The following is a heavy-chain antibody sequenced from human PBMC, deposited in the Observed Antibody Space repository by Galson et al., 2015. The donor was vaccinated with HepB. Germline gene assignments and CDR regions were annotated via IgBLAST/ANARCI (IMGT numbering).Heavy chain of an antibody. D-gene: IGHD2-2*01. J-gene: IGHJ6*03. CDR2: ISESGGRT. V-gene: IGHV3-23*01. Sequence: SLRLSCAVSGFTFSSYAMSWVRQAPGKGLEWVSGISESGGRTDYADSVEGRLTISRDNSKNTLYLQMNSLRAEDTAAYYCARGCSATTCSWGQNYYMDVWGKGTTVTVSS. CDR3: ARGCSATTCSWGQNYYMDV. CDR1: GFTFSSYA.